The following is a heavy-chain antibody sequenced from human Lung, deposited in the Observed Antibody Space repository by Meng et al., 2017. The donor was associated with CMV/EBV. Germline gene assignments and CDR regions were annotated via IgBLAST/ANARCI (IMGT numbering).Heavy chain of an antibody. CDR1: CGSISSSSYY. Sequence: LQLQESGPGQVQPSETLSLTCSVSCGSISSSSYYWGWIRQSPGKGLEWIGSIYFSGNTYYNPSLKSRVTMSVGTAQNKFSLTLRSVTAADTAVYYCVTETGYNYDNWGQGALVTVSS. CDR2: IYFSGNT. V-gene: IGHV4-39*07. D-gene: IGHD5-24*01. CDR3: VTETGYNYDN. J-gene: IGHJ4*02.